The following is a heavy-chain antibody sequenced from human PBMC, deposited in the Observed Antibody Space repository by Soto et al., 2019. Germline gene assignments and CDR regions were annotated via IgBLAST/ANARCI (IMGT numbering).Heavy chain of an antibody. V-gene: IGHV3-21*01. D-gene: IGHD3-3*02. Sequence: GGSLRLSCAASGFTFSSYSMNWVRQAPGKGLEWVSSISSSSSYIYYADSVKGRFTISRDNAKNSLYLQMNSLRAEDTAVYYCARDLGRIFDRRRYGMDVWGQGTTVTVSS. J-gene: IGHJ6*02. CDR2: ISSSSSYI. CDR1: GFTFSSYS. CDR3: ARDLGRIFDRRRYGMDV.